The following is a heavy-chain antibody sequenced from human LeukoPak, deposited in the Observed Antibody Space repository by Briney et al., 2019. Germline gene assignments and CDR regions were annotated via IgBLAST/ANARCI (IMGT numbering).Heavy chain of an antibody. CDR1: GVSFSGYY. V-gene: IGHV4-34*01. CDR2: INHSGST. CDR3: ARLGLGLGGLWFGPHSHYYYYGMDV. J-gene: IGHJ6*02. D-gene: IGHD3-10*01. Sequence: SETLSLTCAVYGVSFSGYYWSWLRQPPGKGLEWIGEINHSGSTNYNPSLKSRVTISVDTSKNQFSLKLSSVTAADTAVYYCARLGLGLGGLWFGPHSHYYYYGMDVWGQGTTVTVSS.